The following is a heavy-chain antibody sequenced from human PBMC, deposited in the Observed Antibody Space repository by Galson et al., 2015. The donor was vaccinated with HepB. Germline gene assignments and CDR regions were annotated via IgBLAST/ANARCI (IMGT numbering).Heavy chain of an antibody. CDR2: ISTVSSYI. Sequence: SLRLSCAASGFTFSSYSMSWVRQAPGKGLEWVSSISTVSSYIYYTDSVKGRFTTSRDNAKNSLYLQMSSLRAEDTAVYYCARGKYTSSAPWYFDYWGQGTLATVSS. CDR1: GFTFSSYS. J-gene: IGHJ4*02. V-gene: IGHV3-21*01. D-gene: IGHD6-6*01. CDR3: ARGKYTSSAPWYFDY.